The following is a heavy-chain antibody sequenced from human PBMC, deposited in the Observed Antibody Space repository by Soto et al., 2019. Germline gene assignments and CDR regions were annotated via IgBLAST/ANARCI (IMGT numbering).Heavy chain of an antibody. J-gene: IGHJ2*01. Sequence: SETLSLTSAVSSGSISSSNWWSWIRQPPGKGLEWIGSIYYSGSTYYNPSLKSRVTISVDTSKNQFSLKLSSVTAADTAVYYCARPGYYYGSGSYFGAGYWYFDLWGRGTLVTVSS. CDR1: SGSISSSNW. V-gene: IGHV4-39*01. D-gene: IGHD3-10*01. CDR2: IYYSGST. CDR3: ARPGYYYGSGSYFGAGYWYFDL.